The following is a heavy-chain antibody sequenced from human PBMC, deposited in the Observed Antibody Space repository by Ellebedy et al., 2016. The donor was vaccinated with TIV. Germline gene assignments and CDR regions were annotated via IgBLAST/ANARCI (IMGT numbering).Heavy chain of an antibody. CDR3: ARYAVRPSRVDY. CDR1: GFSFNTFW. CDR2: IKEDGSDK. D-gene: IGHD2-8*01. Sequence: GGSLRLSXAPSGFSFNTFWMTWVRQAPGKGLEWVANIKEDGSDKLYVDSVKGRFTVSRDNAKNSLFLQMNSLRPEDTALYYCARYAVRPSRVDYWGQGTLVTVSS. V-gene: IGHV3-7*01. J-gene: IGHJ4*02.